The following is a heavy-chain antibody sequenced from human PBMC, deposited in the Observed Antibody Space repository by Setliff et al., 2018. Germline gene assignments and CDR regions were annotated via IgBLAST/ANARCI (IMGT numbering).Heavy chain of an antibody. J-gene: IGHJ5*02. V-gene: IGHV4-39*07. Sequence: SETLSLTCTVSGGSISSMSYYWGWIRQPPGKGLEWIGSIYHSGSSYYNSSLRSRVTISVDTSKNQFSLILRSVTAADTAVYYCARERTIFGILVISGWFDPWGQGTVGTAPQ. CDR1: GGSISSMSYY. D-gene: IGHD3-3*01. CDR2: IYHSGSS. CDR3: ARERTIFGILVISGWFDP.